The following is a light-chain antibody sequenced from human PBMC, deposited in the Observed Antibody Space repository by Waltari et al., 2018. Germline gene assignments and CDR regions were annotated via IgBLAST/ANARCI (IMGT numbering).Light chain of an antibody. Sequence: DIQMTQSPSSVSASVGDRLIITCRASQDIIRWLAWYQQKPGEAPKFLIYDASTLQSGVPSRFSGSGSGKEYTLTISSLQPEDFATYYCQQADRFPLTFGGGTKIEI. J-gene: IGKJ4*01. CDR1: QDIIRW. CDR3: QQADRFPLT. V-gene: IGKV1-12*01. CDR2: DAS.